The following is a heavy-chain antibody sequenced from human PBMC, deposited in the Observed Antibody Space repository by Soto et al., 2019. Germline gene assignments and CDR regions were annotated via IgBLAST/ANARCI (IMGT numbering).Heavy chain of an antibody. CDR1: GGTFSSYA. J-gene: IGHJ4*02. V-gene: IGHV1-69*13. CDR2: IIPIFGTA. CDR3: ASQYYDFWSGYYGY. D-gene: IGHD3-3*01. Sequence: ASVKVSCKASGGTFSSYAISWVRQAPGQGLEWMGGIIPIFGTANYAQKFQGRVTITADESTSTAYMELSSLRSEDTAVYYCASQYYDFWSGYYGYWGQGTLVTVSS.